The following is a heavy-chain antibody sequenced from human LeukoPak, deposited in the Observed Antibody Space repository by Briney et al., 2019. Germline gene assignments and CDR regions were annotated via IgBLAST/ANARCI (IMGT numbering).Heavy chain of an antibody. CDR3: ARDYYDSSGLWAFDI. CDR2: INSDGSST. Sequence: GGSLRLSCAASGFTFSSYWMHWVRQAPGKGLVWVSRINSDGSSTSYADSVKGRFTISRDNAKNTLYLQMNSLRAEDTAVYYCARDYYDSSGLWAFDIWGQGTMVTVSS. D-gene: IGHD3-22*01. V-gene: IGHV3-74*01. J-gene: IGHJ3*02. CDR1: GFTFSSYW.